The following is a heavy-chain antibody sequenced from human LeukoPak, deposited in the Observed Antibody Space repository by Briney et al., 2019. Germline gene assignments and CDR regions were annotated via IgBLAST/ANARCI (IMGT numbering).Heavy chain of an antibody. CDR1: GFTFSSYS. J-gene: IGHJ3*02. CDR2: ISSSSSYI. D-gene: IGHD4-23*01. V-gene: IGHV3-21*01. Sequence: GGSLRLSCAASGFTFSSYSMNWVRQAPWKGLEWVSSISSSSSYIYYADSVKGRFTISRDNAKNSLYLQMNSLRAEDTAVYYCARDQGVATVVTRDDAFDIWGQGTMVTVSS. CDR3: ARDQGVATVVTRDDAFDI.